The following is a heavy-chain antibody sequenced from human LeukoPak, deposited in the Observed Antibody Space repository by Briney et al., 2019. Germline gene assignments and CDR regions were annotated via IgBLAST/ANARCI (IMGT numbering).Heavy chain of an antibody. V-gene: IGHV1-2*02. Sequence: ASVKVSCKASGYTFTGYYMHWVRQAPGQGLEWMGWINPNSGGTNYAQKFQGRVTMTRDTSISTAYMELSRLRSDDTAVYYCASQYCSSTSCYWGAFDIWGQGTMVTVSS. J-gene: IGHJ3*02. D-gene: IGHD2-2*01. CDR1: GYTFTGYY. CDR2: INPNSGGT. CDR3: ASQYCSSTSCYWGAFDI.